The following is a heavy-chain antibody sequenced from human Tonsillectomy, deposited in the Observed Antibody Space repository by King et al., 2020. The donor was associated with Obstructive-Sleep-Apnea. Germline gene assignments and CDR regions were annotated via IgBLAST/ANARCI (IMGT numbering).Heavy chain of an antibody. CDR2: ITGSGGST. Sequence: EVQLVESGGGLVQPGGSLRLSCAASGFTFSSYAMNWVRQAPGKGLEWVSTITGSGGSTYYAASVKGRFTISRDNSKNTLYLQMNSLRAEDTAVYYCAKDLSSWTFDYWGQGTLVTVSS. V-gene: IGHV3-23*04. CDR3: AKDLSSWTFDY. D-gene: IGHD2-15*01. CDR1: GFTFSSYA. J-gene: IGHJ4*02.